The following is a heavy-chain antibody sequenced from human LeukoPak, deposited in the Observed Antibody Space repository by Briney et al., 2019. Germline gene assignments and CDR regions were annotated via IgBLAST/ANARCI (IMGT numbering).Heavy chain of an antibody. D-gene: IGHD6-19*01. Sequence: SETLSLTCAVSGGSISSGGYSWSWIRQPPGKGLEWIGYIYHSGSTYYNPSLKSRVTISVDRSKNQFSLKLSSVTAADTAVYYCARTPSAVAGTPYFDYWGQGTLVTVSS. CDR1: GGSISSGGYS. CDR3: ARTPSAVAGTPYFDY. CDR2: IYHSGST. J-gene: IGHJ4*02. V-gene: IGHV4-30-2*01.